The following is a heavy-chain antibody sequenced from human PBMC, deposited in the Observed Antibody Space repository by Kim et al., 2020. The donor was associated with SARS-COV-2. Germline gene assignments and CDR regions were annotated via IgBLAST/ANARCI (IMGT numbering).Heavy chain of an antibody. D-gene: IGHD5-12*01. CDR1: GFTFSDYY. J-gene: IGHJ4*02. CDR2: ISSSGSTI. V-gene: IGHV3-11*04. Sequence: GGSLRLSCAASGFTFSDYYMSWIRQAPGKGLEWVSYISSSGSTIYYADSVKGRFTISRDNAKNSLYLQMNSLRAEDTAVYYCARDPSLYSGYDYYDSRYFDYWGQGTLVTVSS. CDR3: ARDPSLYSGYDYYDSRYFDY.